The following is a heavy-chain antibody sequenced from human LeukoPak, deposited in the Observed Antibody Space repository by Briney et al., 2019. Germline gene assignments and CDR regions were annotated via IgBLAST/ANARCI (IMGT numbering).Heavy chain of an antibody. V-gene: IGHV4-34*01. J-gene: IGHJ5*02. Sequence: PSETLSLTCAVYGGSFSGYYWSWIRQPPGKGLEWIGEINHSGSTNYNPSLKSRVTISVDTSKNQFSLKLSSVTAADTAVYYCARGGWGFFIAARLNWFDPWGQGILVTVSS. CDR2: INHSGST. D-gene: IGHD6-13*01. CDR1: GGSFSGYY. CDR3: ARGGWGFFIAARLNWFDP.